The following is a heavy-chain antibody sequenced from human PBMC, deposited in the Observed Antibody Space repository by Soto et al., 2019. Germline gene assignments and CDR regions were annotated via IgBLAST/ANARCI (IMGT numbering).Heavy chain of an antibody. V-gene: IGHV1-69*02. CDR2: IIPILGIA. J-gene: IGHJ6*03. Sequence: QVQLVQSGAEVKKPGSSVKVSCKASGGTFSSYTISWVRQAPGQGLEWMGRIIPILGIANYAQKCQGRVTITEDKSTSTAYMELSSLRSEETAVYYCARGVGKERFYSNLIMDVWGKGTTVTVSS. CDR3: ARGVGKERFYSNLIMDV. CDR1: GGTFSSYT. D-gene: IGHD4-4*01.